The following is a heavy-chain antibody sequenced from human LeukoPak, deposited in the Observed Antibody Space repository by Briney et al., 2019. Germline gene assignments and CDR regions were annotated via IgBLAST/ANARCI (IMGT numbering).Heavy chain of an antibody. CDR2: IKQDGSEK. V-gene: IGHV3-7*01. Sequence: GGSLRLSCAASGFIFSSYWMSWVRQAPGKGLEWVANIKQDGSEKYYVDSVKGRFTISRDNAKNSLYLQMNCLRAEDTAVYYCARGASSGWYFDYWGQGTLVTVSS. CDR1: GFIFSSYW. CDR3: ARGASSGWYFDY. D-gene: IGHD6-19*01. J-gene: IGHJ4*02.